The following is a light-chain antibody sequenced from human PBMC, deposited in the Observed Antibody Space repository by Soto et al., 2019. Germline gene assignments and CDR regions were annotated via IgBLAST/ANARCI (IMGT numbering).Light chain of an antibody. CDR2: KAS. CDR3: QHYNSYSEA. V-gene: IGKV1-5*03. Sequence: DIQMTQSPSTLSGSVGDRITIXXRASQTISSWLAWYQQKPGKAPXPLIYKASTLKSGVPSRFSGSGSGTEFTLTISSLQPDDFATYYCQHYNSYSEAFGQGTKV. CDR1: QTISSW. J-gene: IGKJ1*01.